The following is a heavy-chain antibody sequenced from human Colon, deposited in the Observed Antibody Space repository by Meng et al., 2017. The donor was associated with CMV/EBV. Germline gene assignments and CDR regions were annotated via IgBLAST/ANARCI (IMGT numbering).Heavy chain of an antibody. Sequence: SETLSLTCAVSGGSLGRHHWSWIRQSPGKGLEWIGDINTSGRPNYNPSLKSRVTISIDTSRNQFYLNVNSVTAADTAVYYCVRDLTGEEDYWGQGNLVTVSS. CDR1: GGSLGRHH. D-gene: IGHD7-27*01. CDR3: VRDLTGEEDY. J-gene: IGHJ4*02. CDR2: INTSGRP. V-gene: IGHV4-34*01.